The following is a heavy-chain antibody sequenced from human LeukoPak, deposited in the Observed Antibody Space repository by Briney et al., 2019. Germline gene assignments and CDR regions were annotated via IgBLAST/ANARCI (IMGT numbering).Heavy chain of an antibody. D-gene: IGHD2-2*02. CDR2: ISSSSSYI. V-gene: IGHV3-21*04. CDR3: AKSGCSSTSCYSILSGWLDP. J-gene: IGHJ5*02. CDR1: GFTFSSYS. Sequence: NPGGSLRLSCAASGFTFSSYSMNWVRQAPGKGLEWVSSISSSSSYIYYADSVKGRFTISRDNAKNSLYLQMNSLRAEDTAVYYCAKSGCSSTSCYSILSGWLDPWGQGTLVTVSS.